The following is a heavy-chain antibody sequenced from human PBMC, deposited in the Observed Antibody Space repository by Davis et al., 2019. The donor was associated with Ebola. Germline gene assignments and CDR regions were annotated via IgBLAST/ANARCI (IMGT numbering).Heavy chain of an antibody. CDR3: AKGRTGSAYSGSTS. J-gene: IGHJ5*01. V-gene: IGHV3-23*01. D-gene: IGHD2-8*02. CDR1: RFTFSSYA. Sequence: GGSLRLSCAASRFTFSSYAMSWVRQAPGKGLEWVSAITNGGGNTYYAVSVKGRFTISRDNSKNTLSLQMNSLRAEDTAIYYCAKGRTGSAYSGSTSWGQGTLVTVSS. CDR2: ITNGGGNT.